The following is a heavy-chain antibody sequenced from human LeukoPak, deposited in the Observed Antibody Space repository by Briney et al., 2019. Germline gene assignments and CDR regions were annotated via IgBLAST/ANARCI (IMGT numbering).Heavy chain of an antibody. V-gene: IGHV1-46*01. CDR1: GGTFSSYA. D-gene: IGHD3-10*01. CDR2: INPSGGST. Sequence: ASVKVSCKASGGTFSSYAISWVRQAPGQGLEWMGIINPSGGSTSYAQKFQGRVTMTRDTSTSTVYMELSSLRSEDTAVYYCARGRYYGSFDYGGQGTLVTVSS. CDR3: ARGRYYGSFDY. J-gene: IGHJ4*02.